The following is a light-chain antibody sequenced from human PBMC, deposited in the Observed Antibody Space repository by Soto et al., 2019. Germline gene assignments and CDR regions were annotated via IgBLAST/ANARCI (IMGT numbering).Light chain of an antibody. Sequence: QSALAQPASVSGSPEQSITISCTGTSSDVGTYNLVSWYQHHPGKAPKLIIFEVTERPSGVSNRFSGSKFGNTASLTISGLLPEDEADYYCCSYGGSSTFPYDFGTGTKVTVL. CDR1: SSDVGTYNL. CDR2: EVT. J-gene: IGLJ1*01. V-gene: IGLV2-23*02. CDR3: CSYGGSSTFPYD.